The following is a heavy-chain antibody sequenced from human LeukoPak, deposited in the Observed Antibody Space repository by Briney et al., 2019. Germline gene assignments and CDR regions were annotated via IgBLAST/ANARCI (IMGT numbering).Heavy chain of an antibody. CDR2: TYYRSTWSS. D-gene: IGHD2-21*02. Sequence: SQTLSLTCVISGDSVSNNIAAWNWIRQSPSRGLEWLGRTYYRSTWSSDYGPSVKGRAYITADPSKNQFSLDLYSVTSEDTAMYFCARDNAGIVVVAATGFWFDPWGQGILVTVSS. J-gene: IGHJ5*02. CDR1: GDSVSNNIAA. CDR3: ARDNAGIVVVAATGFWFDP. V-gene: IGHV6-1*01.